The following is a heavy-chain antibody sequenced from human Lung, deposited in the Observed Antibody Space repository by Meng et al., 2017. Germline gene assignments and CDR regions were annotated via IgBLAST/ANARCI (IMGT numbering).Heavy chain of an antibody. CDR1: GGSISSSNYY. V-gene: IGHV4-30-4*01. CDR3: ARGQKGYFDL. Sequence: QLRESAPGPVKTSPTLSLPCTGSGGSISSSNYYWSWLRQPPGKGLEWGGHIYNSGSTYYNPSLKSRIIISVDTSKDQFSLKLSSVTAADTAVYYCARGQKGYFDLWGRGTLVTVSS. J-gene: IGHJ2*01. CDR2: IYNSGST.